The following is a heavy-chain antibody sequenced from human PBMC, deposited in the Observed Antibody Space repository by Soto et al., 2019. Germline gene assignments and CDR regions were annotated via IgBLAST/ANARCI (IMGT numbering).Heavy chain of an antibody. J-gene: IGHJ6*03. Sequence: QVQLVESGGGVVQPGRSLRLSCAASGFTFSSYGMHWVRQAPGKGLEWVAVIWYDGSNKYYADSVKGRFTISRDNSKNTLYLQMNSLRAEDTAVYYCTTVKGYDFPSGYRRGDFYYYMDVWGTGTTVTVSS. D-gene: IGHD3-3*01. CDR2: IWYDGSNK. CDR1: GFTFSSYG. CDR3: TTVKGYDFPSGYRRGDFYYYMDV. V-gene: IGHV3-33*01.